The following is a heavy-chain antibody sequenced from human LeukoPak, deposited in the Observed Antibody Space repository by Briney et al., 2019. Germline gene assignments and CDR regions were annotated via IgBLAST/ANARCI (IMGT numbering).Heavy chain of an antibody. CDR1: GGSISSGGYS. V-gene: IGHV4-30-2*01. CDR2: IYHSGST. D-gene: IGHD2-8*01. CDR3: ARGDVLYYYYGMDV. Sequence: SETLSLTCAVSGGSISSGGYSWSWLRQPPGKGLEWLGYIYHSGSTYYNPSLKSRVTISVDRSKNQFSLKLSSVTAADTAVYYCARGDVLYYYYGMDVWGQGTTVTVSS. J-gene: IGHJ6*02.